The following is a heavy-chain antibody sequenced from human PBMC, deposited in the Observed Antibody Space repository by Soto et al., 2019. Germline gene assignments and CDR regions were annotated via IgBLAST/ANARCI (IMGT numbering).Heavy chain of an antibody. Sequence: QVQLVQSGAEVKKPGASVKVSCKASGYTFTSYGVSWVRQAPGQGLEWMGWISAYNGNTKYAQKLQGRVTMTTETSTNTAYMDLRSLRSDDTAGYYCARNSPPVDYWGQGTLVTVSS. J-gene: IGHJ4*02. V-gene: IGHV1-18*01. CDR3: ARNSPPVDY. CDR1: GYTFTSYG. CDR2: ISAYNGNT.